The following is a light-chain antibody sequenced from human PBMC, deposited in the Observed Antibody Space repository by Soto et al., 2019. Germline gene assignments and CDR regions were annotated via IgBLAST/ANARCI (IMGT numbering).Light chain of an antibody. J-gene: IGKJ4*01. V-gene: IGKV3-11*01. CDR3: QQRSNWLT. CDR1: QSVSSY. Sequence: EIVLTQSPATLSLSPGERATLSCRASQSVSSYLGWYQQKPGQAPRLLIYDASNKAAGTPARFSGSGSGTVFTLTISSLEPEDFAIYYCQQRSNWLTFGGGTKVEIK. CDR2: DAS.